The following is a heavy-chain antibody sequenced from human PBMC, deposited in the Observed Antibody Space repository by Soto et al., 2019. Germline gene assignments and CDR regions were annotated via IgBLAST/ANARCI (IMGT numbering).Heavy chain of an antibody. V-gene: IGHV3-48*02. CDR3: VRACSGGRRVRWCFDP. CDR1: RSA. J-gene: IGHJ5*02. Sequence: RSARKSFHQTKKKGLEWVSYISSSSSNIQYAGSVKGRFTISRDNAKNSLHLQINSLRDEDTAVYYCVRACSGGRRVRWCFDPWGHRTLVPVSS. CDR2: ISSSSSNI. D-gene: IGHD2-15*01.